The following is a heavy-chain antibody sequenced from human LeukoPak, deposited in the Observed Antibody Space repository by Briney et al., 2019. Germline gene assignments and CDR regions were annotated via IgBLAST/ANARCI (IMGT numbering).Heavy chain of an antibody. CDR3: VKDPVASAVAGTSYFDY. J-gene: IGHJ4*02. D-gene: IGHD6-19*01. CDR2: IRYDGNNK. Sequence: PGGSLRLSCAASGSAFSSYGIHWVRQAPGKGLEWVAFIRYDGNNKYYADSVKGRLTISRDNSKNTLYLQMNSLRAEDTAVYYCVKDPVASAVAGTSYFDYWGQGTLVTVSS. V-gene: IGHV3-30*02. CDR1: GSAFSSYG.